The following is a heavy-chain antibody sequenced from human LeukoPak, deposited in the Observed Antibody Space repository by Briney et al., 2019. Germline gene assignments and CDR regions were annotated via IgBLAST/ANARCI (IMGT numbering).Heavy chain of an antibody. CDR1: GGSISSYY. V-gene: IGHV4-59*01. D-gene: IGHD2-15*01. Sequence: PETLSLTCTVSGGSISSYYRSWIRQPPGEGLEWVAYIDYSGSTRYNPSLKCRVTISVDTSKNQFSLSLSSVTAGDTAVYYCARDRDGWFYFDFWGQGTLVTVSS. CDR3: ARDRDGWFYFDF. CDR2: IDYSGST. J-gene: IGHJ4*02.